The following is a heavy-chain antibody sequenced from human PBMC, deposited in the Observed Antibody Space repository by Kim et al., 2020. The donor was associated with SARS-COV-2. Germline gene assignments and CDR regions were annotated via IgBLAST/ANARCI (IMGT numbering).Heavy chain of an antibody. J-gene: IGHJ4*02. CDR1: GDTFTSYG. V-gene: IGHV1-18*01. CDR2: ISAYNGNT. Sequence: ASVKVSCKASGDTFTSYGISCGRQAPGQGLEWMGWISAYNGNTNDAQKLQGRVTMTTDTSTSTAYMELRSLRSDDTAVYYCARSLSIAAAGVDYWGQGTLVTVSS. CDR3: ARSLSIAAAGVDY. D-gene: IGHD6-13*01.